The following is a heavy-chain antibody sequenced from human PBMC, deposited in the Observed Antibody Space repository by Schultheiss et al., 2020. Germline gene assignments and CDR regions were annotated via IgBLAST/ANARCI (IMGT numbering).Heavy chain of an antibody. CDR2: ISWNSGTI. V-gene: IGHV3-9*01. CDR1: GFTVSSNY. CDR3: AKGAPFLMVRGVLDPFDP. D-gene: IGHD3-10*01. Sequence: GGSLRLSCAASGFTVSSNYMSWVRQAPGKGLEWVSSISWNSGTIGYADSVKGRFTISRDNAKNSLYLQMNSLRAEDTALYYCAKGAPFLMVRGVLDPFDPWGEGTLVTVSS. J-gene: IGHJ5*02.